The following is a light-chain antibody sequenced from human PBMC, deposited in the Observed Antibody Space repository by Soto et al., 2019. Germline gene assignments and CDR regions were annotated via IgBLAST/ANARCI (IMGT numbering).Light chain of an antibody. J-gene: IGKJ2*01. CDR2: ATS. CDR3: QQYATAPYT. Sequence: ETVLTQSPGTLSLSPGEGATLSCRASQSVDSRYLAWYQQRPGQAPRLLISATSTRASGIPDRFSGSGSGTGFTLTISRLEPEDFAVYYCQQYATAPYTFGRGTTLEF. CDR1: QSVDSRY. V-gene: IGKV3-20*01.